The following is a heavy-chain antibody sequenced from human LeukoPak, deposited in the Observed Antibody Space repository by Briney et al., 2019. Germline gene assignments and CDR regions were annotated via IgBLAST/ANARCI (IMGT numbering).Heavy chain of an antibody. V-gene: IGHV3-23*01. CDR3: AKVPRYGVTPLGDY. D-gene: IGHD4-23*01. CDR2: ISGSGGST. J-gene: IGHJ4*02. Sequence: PGGSLRLSCAASGFTFSSYAMSWVRQAPGKGLEWVSAISGSGGSTYYADSVKGRFTISRDNSKNTLYLQMNSLRAEDTAVYYCAKVPRYGVTPLGDYWGQGTLVTVSS. CDR1: GFTFSSYA.